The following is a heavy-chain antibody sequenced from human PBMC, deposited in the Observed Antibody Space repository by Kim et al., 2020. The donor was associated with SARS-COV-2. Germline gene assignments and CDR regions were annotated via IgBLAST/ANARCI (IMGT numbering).Heavy chain of an antibody. CDR3: VTFCIITRFHWFDP. CDR2: FDPDDVET. Sequence: ASVKVSCKVSGYTLTEVSMHWVRQAPGKGLEGMGGFDPDDVETIYAQKFQGRVTMTEDTSTDTAYMELSSLRFEDTAVYYCVTFCIITRFHWFDPWGQGTLVTVSS. J-gene: IGHJ5*02. D-gene: IGHD2-2*01. CDR1: GYTLTEVS. V-gene: IGHV1-24*01.